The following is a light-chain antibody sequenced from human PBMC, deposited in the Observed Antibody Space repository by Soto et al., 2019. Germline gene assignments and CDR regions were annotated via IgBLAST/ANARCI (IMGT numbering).Light chain of an antibody. CDR3: QQYNNWPPLT. Sequence: EIVMTQSPATLSVSPGERATLSCRASQIVSSNLAWYQQKPGQAPRLLIYGASNRATGIPARFSGSGSGTEFTLTISSLQSADYAVYYCQQYNNWPPLTFGGGTKVEIK. CDR1: QIVSSN. V-gene: IGKV3-15*01. J-gene: IGKJ4*01. CDR2: GAS.